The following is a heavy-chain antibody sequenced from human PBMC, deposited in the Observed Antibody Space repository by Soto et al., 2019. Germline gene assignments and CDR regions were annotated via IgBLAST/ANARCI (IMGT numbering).Heavy chain of an antibody. CDR3: ARDRHYYYFMDV. J-gene: IGHJ6*01. Sequence: EVQLVETGGGLIQPGGSLRLSCAASGFTVSSSYMNWVRQAPGKGLEWVALIYSDDTTYYADSVKGRFTISRDDSKNRLYLQMNSLRAEDTAVYFGARDRHYYYFMDVWGQGTTVTVSS. CDR2: IYSDDTT. V-gene: IGHV3-53*02. CDR1: GFTVSSSY.